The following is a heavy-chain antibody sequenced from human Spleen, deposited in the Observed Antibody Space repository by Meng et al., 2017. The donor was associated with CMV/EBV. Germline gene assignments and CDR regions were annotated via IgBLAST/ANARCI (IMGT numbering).Heavy chain of an antibody. CDR3: AKITIYGVVITSPFDY. V-gene: IGHV3-23*01. CDR2: IGGNGGNT. Sequence: GGSLRLSCAASGFTFSNSAMSWVRQAPGKGLEWVSAIGGNGGNTYYADSVRGRFTISRDNSQNTLYLHMNSVRAEDTAVYYCAKITIYGVVITSPFDYWGQGTLVTVSS. J-gene: IGHJ4*02. CDR1: GFTFSNSA. D-gene: IGHD3-3*01.